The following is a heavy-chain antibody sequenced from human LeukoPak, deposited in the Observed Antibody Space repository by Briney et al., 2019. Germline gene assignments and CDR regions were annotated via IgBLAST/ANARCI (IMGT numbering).Heavy chain of an antibody. Sequence: SETLSLTCAVYGGSFSGYYWSWIRQPPGKGLEWIGEINHSGSTNYNPSLKSRVTISVDMSKNQLSLRLTSVTAADTAVYFCVARVEWGIYGSGRPDTFDIWGQGTMVTVSS. CDR2: INHSGST. D-gene: IGHD3-10*01. CDR1: GGSFSGYY. V-gene: IGHV4-34*01. J-gene: IGHJ3*02. CDR3: VARVEWGIYGSGRPDTFDI.